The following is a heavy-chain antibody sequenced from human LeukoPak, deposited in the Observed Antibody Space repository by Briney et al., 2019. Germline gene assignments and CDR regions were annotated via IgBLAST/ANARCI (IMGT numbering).Heavy chain of an antibody. CDR2: ISSSSSYI. V-gene: IGHV3-21*04. CDR1: GFTFSSYS. CDR3: ATVPGSYDYYYYYMDV. Sequence: GGSLRLSCAASGFTFSSYSMNWVRQAPGKGLEWVSSISSSSSYIYYADSVKGRFTISRDNSKNTLYLQMNSLRVEDTAVYYCATVPGSYDYYYYYMDVWGKGTTVTISS. J-gene: IGHJ6*03. D-gene: IGHD1-26*01.